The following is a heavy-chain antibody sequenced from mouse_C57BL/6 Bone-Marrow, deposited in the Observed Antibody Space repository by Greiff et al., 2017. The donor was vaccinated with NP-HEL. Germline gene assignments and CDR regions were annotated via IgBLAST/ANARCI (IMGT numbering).Heavy chain of an antibody. Sequence: EVQRVESGGGLVQPKGSLKLSCAASGFSFNTYAMNWVRQAPGKGLEWVARIRSKSNNYATYYADSVKDRFTISRDDSESMLYLQMNNLKTEDTAMYYCVRDGDYGSSYDYAMDYWGQGTSVTVSS. CDR3: VRDGDYGSSYDYAMDY. D-gene: IGHD1-1*01. V-gene: IGHV10-1*01. CDR2: IRSKSNNYAT. J-gene: IGHJ4*01. CDR1: GFSFNTYA.